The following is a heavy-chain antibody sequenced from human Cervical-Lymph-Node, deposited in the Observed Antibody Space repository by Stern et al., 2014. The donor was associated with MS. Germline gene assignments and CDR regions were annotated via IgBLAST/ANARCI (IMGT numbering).Heavy chain of an antibody. CDR3: ARGGGLVGYFDY. V-gene: IGHV1-69*06. Sequence: VQLVESGAEVKKPGSSVKVSCKASGDTFSSYAINWVRQVPGQGLEWMGGITPVCGTTNYAQKFQGRVTITADKSTNTAYMELMTLRSEDTAVYYCARGGGLVGYFDYWGQGTLVSVSS. D-gene: IGHD1-26*01. J-gene: IGHJ4*02. CDR1: GDTFSSYA. CDR2: ITPVCGTT.